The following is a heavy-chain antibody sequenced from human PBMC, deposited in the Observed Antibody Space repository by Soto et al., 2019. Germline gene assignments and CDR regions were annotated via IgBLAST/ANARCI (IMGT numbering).Heavy chain of an antibody. Sequence: PGESLKISGKGFGYSFTNYWIGWVRQMPGKDLEWIGIIYPEDSETRYSPSFQGLVTISADKSISTAYLQWSSLKASDTAMYYCARLQAAAGDNDLTFDYWGQGTLVTVSS. CDR2: IYPEDSET. J-gene: IGHJ4*02. D-gene: IGHD6-13*01. V-gene: IGHV5-51*01. CDR1: GYSFTNYW. CDR3: ARLQAAAGDNDLTFDY.